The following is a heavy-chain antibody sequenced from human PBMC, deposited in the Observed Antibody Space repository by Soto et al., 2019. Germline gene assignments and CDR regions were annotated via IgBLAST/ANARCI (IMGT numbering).Heavy chain of an antibody. V-gene: IGHV3-73*01. CDR2: IKGKANSYAT. J-gene: IGHJ5*02. CDR3: TRHATYYDSGRYIGDWFDL. D-gene: IGHD3-22*01. Sequence: EVQLVESGGGLVQPGGSLRLSCGASGFTFSGHGIHWVRQASGKGLEWIGRIKGKANSYATEYAASLKGRFTISRDHSENTAYLQMNRLKSEDTAVYYCTRHATYYDSGRYIGDWFDLWGQGTLVTVSS. CDR1: GFTFSGHG.